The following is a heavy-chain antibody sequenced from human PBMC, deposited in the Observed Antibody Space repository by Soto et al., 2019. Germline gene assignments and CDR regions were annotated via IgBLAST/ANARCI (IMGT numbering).Heavy chain of an antibody. CDR2: INHSGST. Sequence: PSETLSLTCAVYGGSFSGYYWSWIRQPPGKGLEWIGEINHSGSTNYNPSLKSRVTISVDTSKNQFSLKLSSVTAADTAVYYCARARSYSSSGDDYWGQGTLVTVSS. D-gene: IGHD6-6*01. J-gene: IGHJ4*02. V-gene: IGHV4-34*01. CDR1: GGSFSGYY. CDR3: ARARSYSSSGDDY.